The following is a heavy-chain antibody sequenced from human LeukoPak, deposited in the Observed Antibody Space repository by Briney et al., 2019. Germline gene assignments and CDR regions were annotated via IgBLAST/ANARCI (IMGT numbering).Heavy chain of an antibody. D-gene: IGHD5-18*01. J-gene: IGHJ5*02. CDR1: GGTFSSYA. CDR2: IIPILGIA. V-gene: IGHV1-69*04. Sequence: GASVKVSCKASGGTFSSYAISWVRQAPGQGLEWMGRIIPILGIANYAQKFQGRVTITADKSTSTAYMELSSLRSEDTAVYYCAREPGYSYGYRVDPWGQGTLVTVSS. CDR3: AREPGYSYGYRVDP.